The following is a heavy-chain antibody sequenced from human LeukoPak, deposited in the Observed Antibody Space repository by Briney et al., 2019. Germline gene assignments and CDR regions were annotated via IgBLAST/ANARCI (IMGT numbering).Heavy chain of an antibody. J-gene: IGHJ3*02. CDR1: GFTFSDYA. CDR3: AKQMGLITIFGVVIMVEAFDI. D-gene: IGHD3-3*01. CDR2: IWYDGSHT. V-gene: IGHV3-33*06. Sequence: GRSLRLSCAVSGFTFSDYAMHWVRQAPGKGLEWVAVIWYDGSHTYYTDSVKGRFTTSRDNSKNTLYLQMNSLRAEDTAVYYCAKQMGLITIFGVVIMVEAFDIWGQGTMVTVSS.